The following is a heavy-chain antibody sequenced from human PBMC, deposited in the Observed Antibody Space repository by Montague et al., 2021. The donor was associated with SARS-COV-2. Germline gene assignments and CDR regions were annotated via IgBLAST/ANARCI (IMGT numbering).Heavy chain of an antibody. D-gene: IGHD5-12*01. Sequence: SETLSLTCAVYGGSFSGYYWNRIRQPPGKGLEWIGEINHSGSTNYNPSLKSRVTISVDTSNNQFSLKLTSVTAADTAVHYCARGPTNNIGMVATRLDYWGQGTLVTVSS. J-gene: IGHJ4*02. CDR1: GGSFSGYY. V-gene: IGHV4-34*01. CDR3: ARGPTNNIGMVATRLDY. CDR2: INHSGST.